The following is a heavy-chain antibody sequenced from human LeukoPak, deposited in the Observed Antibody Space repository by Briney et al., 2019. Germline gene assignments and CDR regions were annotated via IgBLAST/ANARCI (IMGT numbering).Heavy chain of an antibody. D-gene: IGHD6-13*01. V-gene: IGHV1-8*01. CDR1: GYTFTSYD. CDR2: MNPNSGNT. J-gene: IGHJ6*03. Sequence: GASVKVSCKASGYTFTSYDINWVRQATGQGLEWIGWMNPNSGNTGYAQKFQGRVTMTRNTSISTAYMELSSLRSEDTAVYYCARGRRGIAAAQYYYYYMDVWGKGTTVTVSS. CDR3: ARGRRGIAAAQYYYYYMDV.